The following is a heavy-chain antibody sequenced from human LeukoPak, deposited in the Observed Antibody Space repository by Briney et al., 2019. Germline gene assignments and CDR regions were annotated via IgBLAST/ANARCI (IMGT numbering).Heavy chain of an antibody. D-gene: IGHD2-8*01. CDR1: GFTFSSYW. J-gene: IGHJ4*02. CDR2: IKQDGREK. Sequence: GGSLRLSCAASGFTFSSYWMSWVRQAPGKGLEWVANIKQDGREKYSVDSVKGRFTISRDNAKNSLYLQMNSLRAEDTAVYYCARDLDCTNGVCYPYHFDYWGQGTLVTVSS. V-gene: IGHV3-7*01. CDR3: ARDLDCTNGVCYPYHFDY.